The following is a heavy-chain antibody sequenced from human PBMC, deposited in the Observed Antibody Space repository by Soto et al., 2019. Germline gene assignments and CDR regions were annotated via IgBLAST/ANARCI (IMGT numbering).Heavy chain of an antibody. CDR2: IIPIFGTA. V-gene: IGHV1-69*13. D-gene: IGHD3-22*01. CDR1: GGTFSSYA. CDR3: ASAPVRYYDSSGYYFSFDY. J-gene: IGHJ4*02. Sequence: SVKVSCKASGGTFSSYAISWVRQAPGQGLEWMGGIIPIFGTANYAQKFQGRVTITADESTSTAYMELSSLRSEDTAVYYCASAPVRYYDSSGYYFSFDYWGQGTLVTVSS.